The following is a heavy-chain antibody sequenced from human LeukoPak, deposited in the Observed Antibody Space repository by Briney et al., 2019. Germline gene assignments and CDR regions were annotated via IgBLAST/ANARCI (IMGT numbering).Heavy chain of an antibody. D-gene: IGHD6-19*01. V-gene: IGHV1-69*04. Sequence: SVKVSCKASGGTFSSYAISWVRQAPGQGLEWMGRIIPIFGIANYAQKFQGRVTITADKSTSTAYMELSSLRSEDTAVYYCASTSGSSGWYSPPDYWGQGTMVTVSS. CDR3: ASTSGSSGWYSPPDY. CDR2: IIPIFGIA. J-gene: IGHJ4*02. CDR1: GGTFSSYA.